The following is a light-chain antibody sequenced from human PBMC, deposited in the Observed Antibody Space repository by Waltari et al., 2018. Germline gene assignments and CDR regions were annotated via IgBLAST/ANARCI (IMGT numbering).Light chain of an antibody. Sequence: SYELTQPPSVSVSPGQTATITCSGDNLGNKYACWYQQKAGQSPVLVIYQDTKRPSGIPERFSGSNSGNTVTLTISGTQAMDEADYYCQAWDSSTEVFGTGTKLTV. J-gene: IGLJ1*01. CDR2: QDT. CDR3: QAWDSSTEV. V-gene: IGLV3-1*01. CDR1: NLGNKY.